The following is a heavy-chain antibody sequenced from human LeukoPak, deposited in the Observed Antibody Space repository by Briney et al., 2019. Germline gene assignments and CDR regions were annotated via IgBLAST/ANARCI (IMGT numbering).Heavy chain of an antibody. V-gene: IGHV1-18*01. CDR2: ISGYTGDT. Sequence: ASVKVSCKTSGYTFTNYDIYWVRQAPGQGLECMGWISGYTGDTKYAQIRQGRFTVTTDTSTSTVKMELRSLRSDDTAVYNCARDLEGNGDSPDIWGQGTMVTVSS. CDR3: ARDLEGNGDSPDI. D-gene: IGHD4-17*01. CDR1: GYTFTNYD. J-gene: IGHJ3*02.